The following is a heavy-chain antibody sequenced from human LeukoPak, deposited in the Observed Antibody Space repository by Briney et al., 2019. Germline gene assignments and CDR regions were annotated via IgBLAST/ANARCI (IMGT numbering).Heavy chain of an antibody. J-gene: IGHJ1*01. V-gene: IGHV1-24*01. CDR2: FDPEDGGT. D-gene: IGHD6-13*01. CDR3: ATERLDSSSWGYFQH. Sequence: ASVKVSCKVSGYTLTELSMHWVRQAPGKGLEWMGGFDPEDGGTIYAQKFQGRVTMTEDTSTDAAYMELSSLRSEDTAVYYCATERLDSSSWGYFQHWGQGTLVTVSS. CDR1: GYTLTELS.